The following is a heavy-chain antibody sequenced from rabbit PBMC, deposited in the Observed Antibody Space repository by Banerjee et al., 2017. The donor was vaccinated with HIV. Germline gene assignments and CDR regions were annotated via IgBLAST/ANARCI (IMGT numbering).Heavy chain of an antibody. CDR3: ARLSGWGGDL. Sequence: APGKGLEWIGCINTSSGNTVYASWVNGRFTISSDNAQNTVDLQMNSLTAADTATYFCARLSGWGGDLWGQGTLVTVS. V-gene: IGHV1S43*01. D-gene: IGHD4-1*01. CDR2: INTSSGNT. J-gene: IGHJ4*01.